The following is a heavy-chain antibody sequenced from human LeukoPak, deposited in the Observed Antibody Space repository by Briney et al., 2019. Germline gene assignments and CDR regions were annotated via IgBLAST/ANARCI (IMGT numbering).Heavy chain of an antibody. CDR1: GGSTSSSSYY. CDR3: ARDLSSVGSPHYDYVWGSYRPYYFDY. CDR2: IYYSGST. V-gene: IGHV4-39*07. D-gene: IGHD3-16*02. J-gene: IGHJ4*02. Sequence: PSETLSLTCTVSGGSTSSSSYYWGWIRQPPGKGLEWIGSIYYSGSTYYNPSLKSRVTISVDTSKNQFSLKLSSVTAADTAVYYCARDLSSVGSPHYDYVWGSYRPYYFDYWGQGTLVTVSS.